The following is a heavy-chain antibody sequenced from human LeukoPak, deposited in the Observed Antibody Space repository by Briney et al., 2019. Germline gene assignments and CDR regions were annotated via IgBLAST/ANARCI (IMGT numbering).Heavy chain of an antibody. V-gene: IGHV4-59*01. D-gene: IGHD3-22*01. CDR1: GGSISSYY. J-gene: IGHJ3*02. Sequence: SETLSLTCTVSGGSISSYYWSWIRQPPGKGLEWIGYIFYSGSTNYNPSLKSRVTISVDTSKNQFSLKLSSVAAADTAVYYCARVSPEYYYDSSGALVGAFDIWGQGTMVTVSS. CDR2: IFYSGST. CDR3: ARVSPEYYYDSSGALVGAFDI.